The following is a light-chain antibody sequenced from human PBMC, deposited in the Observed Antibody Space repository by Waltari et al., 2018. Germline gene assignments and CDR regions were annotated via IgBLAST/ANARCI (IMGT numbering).Light chain of an antibody. Sequence: DIQMTQSPSSLSASVGDRVTITCRASQSISSYLNWYQQKPGKAPKLLIYAASSLQSGVPSRFSGSGSGTDFTLTISSLQPEDFATYYCQQSYSTVTFGPGTKGDIK. J-gene: IGKJ3*01. CDR1: QSISSY. CDR3: QQSYSTVT. CDR2: AAS. V-gene: IGKV1-39*01.